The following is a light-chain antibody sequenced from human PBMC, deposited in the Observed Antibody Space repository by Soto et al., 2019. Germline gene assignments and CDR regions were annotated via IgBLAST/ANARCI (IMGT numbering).Light chain of an antibody. CDR3: SSYTSSSTPYV. J-gene: IGLJ1*01. CDR1: SSNVGGYNY. CDR2: DVS. V-gene: IGLV2-14*01. Sequence: QSVLTQPASVSGSPGQWITISCTGTSSNVGGYNYVSWYQHHPGKAPKLMIYDVSNRPSGVSNRFSGSKSGNTASLTISGLQAEDEADYYCSSYTSSSTPYVFGTGTKLTVL.